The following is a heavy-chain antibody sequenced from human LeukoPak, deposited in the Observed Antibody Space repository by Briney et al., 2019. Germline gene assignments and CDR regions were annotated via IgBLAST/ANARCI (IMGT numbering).Heavy chain of an antibody. CDR2: ISAYNGNT. D-gene: IGHD3-10*01. Sequence: ASVKVSCKASGYTFTSYGISWVRQAPGQGLEWMGWISAYNGNTNYAQKLQGRVTMTTDTSTSTAYMELRSLRSDDTAVYYSARDGYYCSGSYHENSGFDYWGQGTLVTVSS. J-gene: IGHJ4*02. CDR1: GYTFTSYG. CDR3: ARDGYYCSGSYHENSGFDY. V-gene: IGHV1-18*01.